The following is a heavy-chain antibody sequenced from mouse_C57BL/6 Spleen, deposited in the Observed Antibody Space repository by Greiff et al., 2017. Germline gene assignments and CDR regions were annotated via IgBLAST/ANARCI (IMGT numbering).Heavy chain of an antibody. D-gene: IGHD1-1*01. CDR1: GYTFTDYN. J-gene: IGHJ3*01. Sequence: EVQLQQSGPELVKPGASVKIPCKASGYTFTDYNMDWLKQSHGKSLEWIGDINPNNGGTIYNQKFKGKATLTVDKSSSTAYMELRSLTSEDTAVYSSARGDDYGSSSAWFAYWGQGTLVTVSA. V-gene: IGHV1-18*01. CDR3: ARGDDYGSSSAWFAY. CDR2: INPNNGGT.